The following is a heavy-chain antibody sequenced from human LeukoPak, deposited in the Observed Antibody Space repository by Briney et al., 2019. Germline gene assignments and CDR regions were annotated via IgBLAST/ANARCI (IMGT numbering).Heavy chain of an antibody. J-gene: IGHJ4*02. V-gene: IGHV3-33*01. Sequence: GGSLRLSCAASGFSFSTSGMHWVRQAPGKGLEWVALIWNAGTNTCYADSVKGRFTISRDNSKNTMYLQMNSLRAEDTAVYYCAGDTPPGGDYYFDYWGQGTLVIVSS. D-gene: IGHD3-16*01. CDR1: GFSFSTSG. CDR3: AGDTPPGGDYYFDY. CDR2: IWNAGTNT.